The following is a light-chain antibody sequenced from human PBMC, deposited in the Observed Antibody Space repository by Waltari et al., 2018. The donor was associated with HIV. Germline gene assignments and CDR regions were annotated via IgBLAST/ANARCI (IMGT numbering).Light chain of an antibody. CDR1: ALSRHF. CDR2: KDN. J-gene: IGLJ2*01. V-gene: IGLV3-25*03. CDR3: QSGHNSDSI. Sequence: SYALIQSPSVSVSPGQTAKSTCSGDALSRHFVFWYQQTSGQAPRMMIFKDNERPSGISAWFSASSSGSTSTLTISGVQAEDEADYYCQSGHNSDSIFGGGTKLTVL.